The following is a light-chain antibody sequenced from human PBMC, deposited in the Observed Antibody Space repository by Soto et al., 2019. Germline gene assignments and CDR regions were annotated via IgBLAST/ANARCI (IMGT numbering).Light chain of an antibody. CDR1: QSISSW. J-gene: IGKJ1*01. CDR2: DAS. Sequence: DIQMTQSPSTLSASVGDRVTFTCRASQSISSWLAWYQQKPGKAPKLLIYDASSLESGVPQRFSGSGSGTEFTLTISSLQTDDFSTYYCQQYHSYWTFSQGTKVDI. CDR3: QQYHSYWT. V-gene: IGKV1-5*01.